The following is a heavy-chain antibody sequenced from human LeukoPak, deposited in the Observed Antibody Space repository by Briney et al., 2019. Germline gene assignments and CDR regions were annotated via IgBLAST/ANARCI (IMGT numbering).Heavy chain of an antibody. J-gene: IGHJ4*02. CDR3: ARGGVPNYFDY. CDR1: GFTFSSYE. D-gene: IGHD2-2*01. CDR2: ISSSGSTI. V-gene: IGHV3-48*03. Sequence: PGGSLRLSCAASGFTFSSYEMNWVREAPGKGLEWVSYISSSGSTIYYADSVKGGFTISRDNAKNSLYLQMNSLRAEDRVVYYCARGGVPNYFDYWGQGTLVTVSS.